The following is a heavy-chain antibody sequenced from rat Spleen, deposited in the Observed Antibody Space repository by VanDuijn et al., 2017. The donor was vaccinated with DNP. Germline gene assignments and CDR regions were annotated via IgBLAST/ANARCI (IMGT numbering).Heavy chain of an antibody. V-gene: IGHV5S10*01. J-gene: IGHJ4*01. CDR1: GFTFGDYN. Sequence: EVQLVESGGGIVQPGRSLKLSCAASGFTFGDYNMAWVRQAPNKGLEWVATIIYDGIRTYYRDSVQGRFTISRDNAKDTHYLQMDGLRSEDTATYYCTRWGFMDAWGQGTSVTVSS. CDR3: TRWGFMDA. CDR2: IIYDGIRT. D-gene: IGHD1-12*02.